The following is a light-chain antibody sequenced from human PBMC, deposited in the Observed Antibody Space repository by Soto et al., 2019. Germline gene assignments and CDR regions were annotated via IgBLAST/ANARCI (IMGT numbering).Light chain of an antibody. CDR1: SSNIGSNY. CDR3: QSYDSSLSNVV. J-gene: IGLJ2*01. V-gene: IGLV1-40*01. Sequence: QSVLTQPPSASGTPGQRVTISCSGSSSNIGSNYVYWYQQLPGTAPKLLIYGNNNRPSGVTDRFSGSKSGTSASLAITGLQAEDEADYYCQSYDSSLSNVVFGGGTKVTVL. CDR2: GNN.